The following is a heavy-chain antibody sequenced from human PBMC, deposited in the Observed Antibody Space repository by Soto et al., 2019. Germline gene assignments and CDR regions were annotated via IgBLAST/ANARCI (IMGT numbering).Heavy chain of an antibody. J-gene: IGHJ4*02. D-gene: IGHD5-18*01. CDR3: ARMEDTAMDYFDY. CDR2: IKQDGSEK. V-gene: IGHV3-7*01. CDR1: GFTFSSYW. Sequence: GGSLRLSWAASGFTFSSYWMSWVRQAPGKGLEWVANIKQDGSEKYYVDSVKGRFTISRDNAKNSLYLQMNSLRAEDTAVYYCARMEDTAMDYFDYWGQGTLVTVSS.